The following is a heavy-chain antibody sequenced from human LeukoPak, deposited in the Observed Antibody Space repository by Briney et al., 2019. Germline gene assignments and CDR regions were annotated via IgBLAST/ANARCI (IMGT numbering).Heavy chain of an antibody. CDR3: ARDIPRSY. CDR1: GFTFSSYA. CDR2: ISYDGSNK. V-gene: IGHV3-30*04. Sequence: PGGSLRLSCAASGFTFSSYAMHWVRQAPGKGLEWVAVISYDGSNKYYEDSVKGRFTISRDNSKNTLYLQMNSLRAEDTAVYYCARDIPRSYWGQGTLVTVSS. J-gene: IGHJ4*02.